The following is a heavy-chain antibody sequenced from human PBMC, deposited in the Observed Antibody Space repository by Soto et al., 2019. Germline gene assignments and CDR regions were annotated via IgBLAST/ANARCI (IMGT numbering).Heavy chain of an antibody. CDR3: ARHEQRAFNFDY. CDR1: GGSISSSSYY. D-gene: IGHD3-3*02. CDR2: IYYSGST. Sequence: NPSETLSLTCTVSGGSISSSSYYWGWIRQPPGKGLEWIGSIYYSGSTYYNPSLKSRVTISVDTSKNQFSLKLSSVTAADTAVYYCARHEQRAFNFDYWGQGTLVTVSS. J-gene: IGHJ4*02. V-gene: IGHV4-39*01.